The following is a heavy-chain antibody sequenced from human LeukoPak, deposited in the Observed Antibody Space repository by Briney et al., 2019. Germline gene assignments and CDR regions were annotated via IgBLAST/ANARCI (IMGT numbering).Heavy chain of an antibody. Sequence: PGGSLRLSCAASGFNFRDFYMGWLRQAPGKGLEWVSYISSSGSTIYYADSVKGRFTISRDNAKNSLYLQMNSLIVEDTAVYYCARTPSAFDIWGQGTMVTVSS. J-gene: IGHJ3*02. CDR2: ISSSGSTI. CDR1: GFNFRDFY. CDR3: ARTPSAFDI. V-gene: IGHV3-11*01.